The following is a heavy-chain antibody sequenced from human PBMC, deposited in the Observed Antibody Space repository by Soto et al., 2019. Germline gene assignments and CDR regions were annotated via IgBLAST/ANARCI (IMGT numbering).Heavy chain of an antibody. D-gene: IGHD2-15*01. CDR1: GYSFTSYW. CDR2: IYPGDSDT. CDR3: AARYSRGYYGMDV. Sequence: PGESLKISCKGSGYSFTSYWIGWVRQMPGKGLEWMGIIYPGDSDTRYSPSFQGHVTISADKSISTAYLQWSSLKASDTAMYYCAARYSRGYYGMDVWGQGTTVTVSS. J-gene: IGHJ6*02. V-gene: IGHV5-51*01.